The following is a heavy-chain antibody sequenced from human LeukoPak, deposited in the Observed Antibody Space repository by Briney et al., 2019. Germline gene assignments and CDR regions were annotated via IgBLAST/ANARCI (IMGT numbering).Heavy chain of an antibody. CDR3: ARVQDDSFY. CDR1: GGSFSGYS. CDR2: INHSGST. Sequence: SETLSLTCAVYGGSFSGYSWTWIRQPPGKGLEWIGEINHSGSTNYNPSLKSRVTISVDTSKNQFSLKLSSMTAADTAVYYCARVQDDSFYWGQGTLVTVSS. J-gene: IGHJ4*02. V-gene: IGHV4-34*01. D-gene: IGHD3-3*01.